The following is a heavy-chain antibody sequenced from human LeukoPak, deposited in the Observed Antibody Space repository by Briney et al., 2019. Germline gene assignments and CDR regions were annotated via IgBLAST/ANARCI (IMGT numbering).Heavy chain of an antibody. V-gene: IGHV4-34*01. CDR3: ARLYCSSTSCYPAYYYYYGMDV. Sequence: SETLSLTCAVYGGSFSGYYWSWIRQPPGKGLEWIGEINHSGSTNYNPSLKSRVTISVDTSKNQFSLKLSSVTAADTAVYYCARLYCSSTSCYPAYYYYYGMDVSGQGTTVTVSS. J-gene: IGHJ6*02. D-gene: IGHD2-2*01. CDR2: INHSGST. CDR1: GGSFSGYY.